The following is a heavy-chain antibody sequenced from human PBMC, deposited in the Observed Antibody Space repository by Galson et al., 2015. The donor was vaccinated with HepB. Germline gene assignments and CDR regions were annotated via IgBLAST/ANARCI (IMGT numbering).Heavy chain of an antibody. D-gene: IGHD3-22*01. CDR2: ISSSSTTI. Sequence: SLRLSCAASTFIFSTYSMNWVRQAPGKGLEWVSYISSSSTTIYYADSVKGRFTISRDNAKNSLYLQMNSLRAEDTAVYYCVFPRGYHLKPLDYWGQGTLVTVSS. CDR1: TFIFSTYS. CDR3: VFPRGYHLKPLDY. J-gene: IGHJ4*02. V-gene: IGHV3-48*04.